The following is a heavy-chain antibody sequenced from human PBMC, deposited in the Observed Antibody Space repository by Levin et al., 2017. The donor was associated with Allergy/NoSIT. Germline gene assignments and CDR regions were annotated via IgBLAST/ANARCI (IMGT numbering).Heavy chain of an antibody. CDR2: ISDSGVNT. J-gene: IGHJ4*02. D-gene: IGHD3-22*01. V-gene: IGHV3-23*01. Sequence: GESLKISCAASGFTFSNYAMTWVRQAPGQGLKWVSTISDSGVNTYYADSVKGRFTISRDNSKNTLYLQMNSLRAEDTAVYHCAKRTMAGSGYRPIDYWGQGTLVTGSS. CDR1: GFTFSNYA. CDR3: AKRTMAGSGYRPIDY.